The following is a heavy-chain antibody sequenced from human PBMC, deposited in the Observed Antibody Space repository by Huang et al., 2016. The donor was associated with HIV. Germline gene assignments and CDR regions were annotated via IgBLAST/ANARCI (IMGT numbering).Heavy chain of an antibody. V-gene: IGHV3-30*18. Sequence: QVQLVESGGGVVQPGRSLRLSCAAFGFTFNKFDMHWVRQAPGKGLEWVAIISNDGSSKYRADSVKGRFTSSRDNSKNTVYLQMNSLRVEDTAVYYCAKDGRGSGTYYDYFEYWGQGTLVTVSS. CDR1: GFTFNKFD. D-gene: IGHD1-26*01. CDR3: AKDGRGSGTYYDYFEY. CDR2: ISNDGSSK. J-gene: IGHJ4*02.